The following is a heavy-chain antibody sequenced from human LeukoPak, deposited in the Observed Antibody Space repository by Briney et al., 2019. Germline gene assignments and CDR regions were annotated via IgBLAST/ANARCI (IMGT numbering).Heavy chain of an antibody. D-gene: IGHD2/OR15-2a*01. CDR3: VSKGNIVAVTLSQLDGFDV. CDR1: GYTFTDCY. CDR2: INSATGGT. Sequence: AAPTVSYTGSGYTFTDCYMHCPRQTAGQVLDLIRWINSATGGTKSAQKFQGRVTLTRDTSTTTAYMVLSTLTPDDTALYFCVSKGNIVAVTLSQLDGFDVWGQGTMVTVSS. V-gene: IGHV1-2*02. J-gene: IGHJ3*01.